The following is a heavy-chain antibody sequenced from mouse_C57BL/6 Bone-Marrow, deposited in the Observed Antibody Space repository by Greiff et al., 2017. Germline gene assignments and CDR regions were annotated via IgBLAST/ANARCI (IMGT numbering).Heavy chain of an antibody. CDR1: GFTFSRYG. D-gene: IGHD1-1*01. CDR2: ISSGGSYT. CDR3: ARHDDYGSSLYYAMDY. J-gene: IGHJ4*01. Sequence: EVKLMESGGDLVKPGGSLKLSCAASGFTFSRYGMSWVRQTPDKRLEWVATISSGGSYTYYPDSVKGRFTISRDNAKNTLYLQLSSRKSEDTAMYYRARHDDYGSSLYYAMDYWGQGTSVTVSS. V-gene: IGHV5-6*01.